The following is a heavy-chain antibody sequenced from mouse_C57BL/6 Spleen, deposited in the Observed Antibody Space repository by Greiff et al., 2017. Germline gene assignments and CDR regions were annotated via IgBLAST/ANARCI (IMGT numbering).Heavy chain of an antibody. D-gene: IGHD2-5*01. CDR2: IDPADGDT. V-gene: IGHV14-1*01. Sequence: EVQLQQSGAELVRPGASVKLSCTASGFNIKDYYMHWVKQRPEQGLEWIGRIDPADGDTEYAPKFQGKATMTADTSSNTAYLQLSSLTSEDTAVYYCTTKNYSNYDDFWGTGTTVTVSS. CDR3: TTKNYSNYDDF. J-gene: IGHJ1*03. CDR1: GFNIKDYY.